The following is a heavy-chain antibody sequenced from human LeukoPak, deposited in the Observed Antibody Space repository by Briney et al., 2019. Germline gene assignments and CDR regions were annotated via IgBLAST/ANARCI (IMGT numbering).Heavy chain of an antibody. Sequence: GGSLRLSCAASGFTFSSYAMSWVRQAPGKGLEWVSAISGSGGSTYYADSVKGRFTISRDNSKNTLYLQMNSLRAEDTAVYYCAKDQTYYDILTGYSPRFDYWGQGTLVTVSS. J-gene: IGHJ4*02. CDR2: ISGSGGST. CDR1: GFTFSSYA. D-gene: IGHD3-9*01. CDR3: AKDQTYYDILTGYSPRFDY. V-gene: IGHV3-23*01.